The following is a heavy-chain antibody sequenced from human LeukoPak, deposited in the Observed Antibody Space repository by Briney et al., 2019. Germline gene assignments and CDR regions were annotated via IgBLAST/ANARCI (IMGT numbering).Heavy chain of an antibody. J-gene: IGHJ6*02. CDR2: IWYDGSNK. Sequence: GGSLRLSCAASGFTFSSYSMNWVRQAPGKGLEWVGVIWYDGSNKYYADSVKGRFTISRDNSKNTLYLQMNSLRDEDTAVYYCARPYYSNYYYYGMDVWGQGTTVTVSS. D-gene: IGHD4-11*01. V-gene: IGHV3-33*08. CDR3: ARPYYSNYYYYGMDV. CDR1: GFTFSSYS.